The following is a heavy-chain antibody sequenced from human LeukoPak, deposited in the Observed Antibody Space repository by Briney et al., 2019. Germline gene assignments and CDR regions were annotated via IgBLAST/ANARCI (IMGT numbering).Heavy chain of an antibody. J-gene: IGHJ3*02. D-gene: IGHD2-2*01. CDR1: GFTFSSYW. CDR3: ARGRGYCDSPSCLIDAFDM. V-gene: IGHV3-74*01. CDR2: IISDGTMT. Sequence: VQPGGSLRLSCAASGFTFSSYWMHWVRQAPGKGLVWVSRIISDGTMTFYGDVVKGRFTVSRDNAKKTLYLQMNGLRVEDTAMYYCARGRGYCDSPSCLIDAFDMWGRGTMVTVSS.